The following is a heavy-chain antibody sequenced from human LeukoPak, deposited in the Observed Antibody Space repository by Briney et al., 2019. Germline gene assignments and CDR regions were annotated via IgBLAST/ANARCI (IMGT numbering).Heavy chain of an antibody. CDR1: GGSISSGGYY. Sequence: PSQTLSLTCTVSGGSISSGGYYWSWIRQPPGKGRERIGYIYYSGSTYYNPSLKSRVTISVDTSKNHFSLKLSSVTAADTAVYYCATTLLTYYYDSSGPPRWFDPWGQGTLVTVSS. CDR3: ATTLLTYYYDSSGPPRWFDP. CDR2: IYYSGST. V-gene: IGHV4-30-4*01. D-gene: IGHD3-22*01. J-gene: IGHJ5*02.